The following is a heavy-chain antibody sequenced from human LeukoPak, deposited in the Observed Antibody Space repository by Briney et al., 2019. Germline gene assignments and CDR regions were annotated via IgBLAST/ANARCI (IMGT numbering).Heavy chain of an antibody. CDR1: GFTFSSYG. Sequence: QPGGSLRLSCAASGFTFSSYGMSWGRQAPGKGLEWVSGISGGAGSTYYADSVKGRFTISRDNSKNTLYLQMNSLRAEDTAVYYCAKVRGYSGYDYDYWGQGTLVTVSS. V-gene: IGHV3-23*01. D-gene: IGHD5-12*01. CDR3: AKVRGYSGYDYDY. J-gene: IGHJ4*02. CDR2: ISGGAGST.